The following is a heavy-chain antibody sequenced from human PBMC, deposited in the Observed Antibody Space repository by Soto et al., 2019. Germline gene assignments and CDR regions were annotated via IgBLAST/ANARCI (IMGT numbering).Heavy chain of an antibody. D-gene: IGHD6-13*01. CDR3: ANDKDSSSLTSRIYTYSTYMYI. J-gene: IGHJ6*03. V-gene: IGHV3-23*01. CDR2: ISVSGGST. Sequence: GGSLRLSCAASGFTFSNYAMSWVRQAPGKGLEWVSAISVSGGSTYYADSVKGRFTISRDNSKNTLYLQMNSLRAEDTALYYCANDKDSSSLTSRIYTYSTYMYIWAKGTTVPVSS. CDR1: GFTFSNYA.